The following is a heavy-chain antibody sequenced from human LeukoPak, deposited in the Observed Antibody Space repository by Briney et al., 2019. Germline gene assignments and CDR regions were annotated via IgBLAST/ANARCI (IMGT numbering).Heavy chain of an antibody. V-gene: IGHV1-2*02. D-gene: IGHD6-19*01. CDR2: INPNTGDT. CDR1: GYTFTGYY. J-gene: IGHJ4*02. CDR3: ASYPRYSSSPPFDY. Sequence: ASVKVSCKASGYTFTGYYMHWVRQAPGQGLEWMGWINPNTGDTHYAQRFQGRVTMTRDTTINTAYMELSRLTSDDTAVYYCASYPRYSSSPPFDYWGQGTLVTVSS.